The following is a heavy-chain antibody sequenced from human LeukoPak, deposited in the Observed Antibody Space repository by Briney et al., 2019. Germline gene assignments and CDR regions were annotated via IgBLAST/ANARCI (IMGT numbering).Heavy chain of an antibody. CDR1: GLIFSNYA. CDR2: ISYDGSNK. J-gene: IGHJ4*02. D-gene: IGHD3-22*01. V-gene: IGHV3-30*04. CDR3: ATHYYDSSGYLSPDY. Sequence: GGSLRLSCAASGLIFSNYAMHWVRQAPGKGLEWVAVISYDGSNKYYIDSVKGRFTISRDSSQNTLYLQMNSLRPEDTAVYYCATHYYDSSGYLSPDYWGQGALVTVSS.